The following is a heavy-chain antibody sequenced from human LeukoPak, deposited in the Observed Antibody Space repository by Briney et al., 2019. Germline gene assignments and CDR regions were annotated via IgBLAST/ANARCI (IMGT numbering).Heavy chain of an antibody. D-gene: IGHD3-10*01. V-gene: IGHV3-72*01. Sequence: GGSLRLSCAASGFTFSDHYMDWVRQAPGEGLEWVGRIKSKPYSYTTEYAASVKGRFTISRDDSKNSLYLQMNSLKTEDTAVYYCARCGKTYASAYFDHWGQGTLVTVTS. CDR3: ARCGKTYASAYFDH. CDR2: IKSKPYSYTT. CDR1: GFTFSDHY. J-gene: IGHJ4*02.